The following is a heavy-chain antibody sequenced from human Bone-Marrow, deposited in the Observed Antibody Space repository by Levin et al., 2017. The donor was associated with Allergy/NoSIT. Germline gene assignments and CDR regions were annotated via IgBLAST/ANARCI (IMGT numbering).Heavy chain of an antibody. J-gene: IGHJ6*03. CDR2: INHSGST. CDR3: ARGPYGSGSYHYYYYYMDV. D-gene: IGHD3-10*01. V-gene: IGHV4-34*01. CDR1: GGSFSGYY. Sequence: SSETLSLTCAVYGGSFSGYYWSWIRQPPGKGLEWIGEINHSGSTNYNPSLKSRVTISVDTSKNQFSLKLSSVTAADTAVYYCARGPYGSGSYHYYYYYMDVWGKGTTVTVSS.